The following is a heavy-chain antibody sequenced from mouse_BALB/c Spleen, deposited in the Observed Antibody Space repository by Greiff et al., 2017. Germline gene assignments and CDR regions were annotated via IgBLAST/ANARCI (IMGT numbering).Heavy chain of an antibody. J-gene: IGHJ4*01. V-gene: IGHV5-4*02. Sequence: EVQGVESGGGLVKPGGSLKLSCAASGFTFSDYYMYWVRQTPEKRLEWVATISDGGSYTYYPDSVKGRFTISRDNAKNNLYLQMSSLKSEDTAMYYCARDLGYYAMDYWGQGTSVTVSS. CDR1: GFTFSDYY. CDR2: ISDGGSYT. CDR3: ARDLGYYAMDY. D-gene: IGHD4-1*01.